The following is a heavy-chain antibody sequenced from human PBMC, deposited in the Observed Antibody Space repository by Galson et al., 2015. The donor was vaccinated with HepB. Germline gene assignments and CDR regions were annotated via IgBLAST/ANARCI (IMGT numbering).Heavy chain of an antibody. Sequence: SLRLSCAASGFSVNTYYMSWVRQAPGQGLEWVSVIFSGGSTYYKDSVKGRFTISRDISKNTLYLQMNSLRAGDTAMYYCAREEKDYGDTGAFDIWGQGIMVIVSS. D-gene: IGHD4/OR15-4a*01. CDR2: IFSGGST. V-gene: IGHV3-53*01. J-gene: IGHJ3*02. CDR1: GFSVNTYY. CDR3: AREEKDYGDTGAFDI.